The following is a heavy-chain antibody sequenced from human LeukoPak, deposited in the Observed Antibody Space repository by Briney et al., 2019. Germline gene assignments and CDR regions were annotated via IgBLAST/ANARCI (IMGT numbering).Heavy chain of an antibody. CDR3: AREINWNYADY. Sequence: GASVKVSCKASGYTFTNYDMNWVRQAPGQGLEWMGWINTNTGNPTYAQGFTGRFVFSFDTSVSTAFLQISSLKAEDTAVYYCAREINWNYADYWGQGTLVTVSS. CDR1: GYTFTNYD. J-gene: IGHJ4*02. CDR2: INTNTGNP. V-gene: IGHV7-4-1*02. D-gene: IGHD1-7*01.